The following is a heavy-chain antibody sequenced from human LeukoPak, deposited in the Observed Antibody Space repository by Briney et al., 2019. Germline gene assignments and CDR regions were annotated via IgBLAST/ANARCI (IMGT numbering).Heavy chain of an antibody. V-gene: IGHV3-53*01. CDR3: AREDPHSAFDI. Sequence: GGSLRLSCAASGFTVSSNYMSWVRQAPGKGLEWVSVIYSGGSTYYADSVKGRFTISRDNSKNTLYLQMNSLRAEDTAVYYCAREDPHSAFDIWGQGTMVTVSS. J-gene: IGHJ3*02. CDR1: GFTVSSNY. CDR2: IYSGGST.